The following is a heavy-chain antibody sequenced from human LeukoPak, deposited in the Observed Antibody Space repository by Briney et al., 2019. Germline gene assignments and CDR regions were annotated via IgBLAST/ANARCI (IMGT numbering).Heavy chain of an antibody. V-gene: IGHV3-30*18. CDR3: AKGRGVEYSYGSYYFDY. CDR1: GFTFSSYG. D-gene: IGHD5-18*01. CDR2: ISYDGSNK. Sequence: GRSLRLSCAASGFTFSSYGMRWVRQAPGKGREWVAVISYDGSNKYYADSVRGRFPISRDNSKNMLYGQMNSPRADDTAVYYCAKGRGVEYSYGSYYFDYWGHGTLVTVSS. J-gene: IGHJ4*01.